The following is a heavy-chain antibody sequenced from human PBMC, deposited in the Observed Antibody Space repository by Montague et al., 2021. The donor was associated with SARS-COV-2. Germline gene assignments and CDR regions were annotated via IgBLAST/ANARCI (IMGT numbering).Heavy chain of an antibody. Sequence: SETLSLTCTVSGGSISSYYWSWIRQPPGKGLEWIGYIYYSGSTNYNPYLKSRVTISVDTSKNQFSLKLSSVTAADTDVYYCARHRRVGLISDSSVDYWGQGTLVTVSS. J-gene: IGHJ4*02. CDR1: GGSISSYY. CDR3: ARHRRVGLISDSSVDY. D-gene: IGHD6-6*01. CDR2: IYYSGST. V-gene: IGHV4-59*08.